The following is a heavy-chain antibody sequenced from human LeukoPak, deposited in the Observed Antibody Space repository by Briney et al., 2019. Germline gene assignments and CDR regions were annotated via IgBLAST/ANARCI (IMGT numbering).Heavy chain of an antibody. J-gene: IGHJ5*02. CDR3: ARGHTESADDYGNWFHP. CDR1: GGSMRSYY. D-gene: IGHD5-12*01. CDR2: IYYSGTT. Sequence: SETLSLTCTVSGGSMRSYYWSWIRHPPGKGLEWIGYIYYSGTTKYNPSLKSRVTVSVDTSKNQFSLKLNSLTAADTAVYYCARGHTESADDYGNWFHPWGQGTLVTVSS. V-gene: IGHV4-59*01.